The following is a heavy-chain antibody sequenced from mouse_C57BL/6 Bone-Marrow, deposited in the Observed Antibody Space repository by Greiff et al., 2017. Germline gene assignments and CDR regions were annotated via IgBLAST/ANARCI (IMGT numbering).Heavy chain of an antibody. D-gene: IGHD2-2*01. Sequence: QVHVKQPGAELVKPGASVKLSCKASGYTFTSYWMQWVKQRPGQGLEWIGEIDPSDSYTNYNQKFKGKATLTVDTSSSTAYMQLSSLTSEDSAVYYCARWLPYYFDYWGQGTTLTVSS. CDR1: GYTFTSYW. CDR3: ARWLPYYFDY. J-gene: IGHJ2*01. CDR2: IDPSDSYT. V-gene: IGHV1-50*01.